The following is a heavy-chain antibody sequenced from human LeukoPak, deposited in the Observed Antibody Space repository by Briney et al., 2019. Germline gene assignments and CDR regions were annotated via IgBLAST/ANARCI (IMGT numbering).Heavy chain of an antibody. D-gene: IGHD1-26*01. J-gene: IGHJ4*02. CDR3: ARGQYSGSYPYDY. Sequence: PSVKVSCKASGYTFTGYYMHWVRQAPGQGLEWMGWVNPNSGGTNYAQKFQGRVTLPRDTSIRTAYMELRRLRYDHTAVYYCARGQYSGSYPYDYWGQGTLVTVSS. V-gene: IGHV1-2*02. CDR1: GYTFTGYY. CDR2: VNPNSGGT.